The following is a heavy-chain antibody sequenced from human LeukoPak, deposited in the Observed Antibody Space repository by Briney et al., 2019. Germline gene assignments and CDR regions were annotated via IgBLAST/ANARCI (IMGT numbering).Heavy chain of an antibody. V-gene: IGHV4-39*01. J-gene: IGHJ4*02. Sequence: KPSETLSLTCTVSGGSISISTYYWGWIRQPPGKGLEWIDMMYYSGSTYYNPSLKSRVTISVDTSKNQFSLKLSSVTAADTAVYYCARHYCSSASCYVDYWGQGTLVTVSS. CDR2: MYYSGST. CDR3: ARHYCSSASCYVDY. D-gene: IGHD2-2*01. CDR1: GGSISISTYY.